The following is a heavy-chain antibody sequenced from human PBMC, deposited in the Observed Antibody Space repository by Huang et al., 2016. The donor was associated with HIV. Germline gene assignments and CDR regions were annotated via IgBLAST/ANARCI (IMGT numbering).Heavy chain of an antibody. Sequence: QIHLVQSGPEVKQPGASVKVSCKASGYKFHIYEITWVRQTPGQGLEWMGWISGDNFSTRFAQKFQDRLTMTTDVSTSTAYLELRSLRLDDTAVYYCARTKGEFDFWGQGALVTVSS. CDR2: ISGDNFST. V-gene: IGHV1-18*04. CDR1: GYKFHIYE. CDR3: ARTKGEFDF. D-gene: IGHD3-16*01. J-gene: IGHJ4*02.